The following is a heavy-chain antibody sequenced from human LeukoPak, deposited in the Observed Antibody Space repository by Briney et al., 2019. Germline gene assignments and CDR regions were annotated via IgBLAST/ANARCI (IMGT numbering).Heavy chain of an antibody. CDR3: ASLQMDFWSGYFNY. CDR2: IYHSGST. V-gene: IGHV4-38-2*02. CDR1: GYSISSGYY. D-gene: IGHD3-3*01. Sequence: SETLSLTCIVSGYSISSGYYWDWIRQPPGKGLEWIGSIYHSGSTYYNPSLKSRVTISVDTSKNQFSLKLSSVTAADTAVYYCASLQMDFWSGYFNYWGQGTLVTVSS. J-gene: IGHJ4*02.